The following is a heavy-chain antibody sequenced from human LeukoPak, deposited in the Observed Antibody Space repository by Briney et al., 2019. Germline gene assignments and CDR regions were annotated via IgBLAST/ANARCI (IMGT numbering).Heavy chain of an antibody. V-gene: IGHV3-33*01. CDR2: IWHDGSYE. J-gene: IGHJ5*02. CDR1: GFIFSTYG. D-gene: IGHD3-10*01. CDR3: VRDRITMVRGVRNWFDP. Sequence: GRSLRLSCAATGFIFSTYGMHWVRQAPGKGLEWVALIWHDGSYEHYADSVKGRFTISRDNSRNTLYLQMNSLRVEDTAVYYCVRDRITMVRGVRNWFDPWGQGTLVTVSS.